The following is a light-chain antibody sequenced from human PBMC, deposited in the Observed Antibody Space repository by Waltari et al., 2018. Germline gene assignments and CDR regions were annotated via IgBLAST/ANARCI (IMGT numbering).Light chain of an antibody. V-gene: IGKV1-5*03. CDR2: KAS. CDR1: QSISSW. J-gene: IGKJ4*02. CDR3: QHYDSYSAT. Sequence: DIQMTQSPSTLSASFGDRVTITCRASQSISSWLAWYQQKPGKAPKLLIYKASNLESGVPSRFSGGGSGTEFTLTINSLQPDDFATYYCQHYDSYSATFGRGTKVEIK.